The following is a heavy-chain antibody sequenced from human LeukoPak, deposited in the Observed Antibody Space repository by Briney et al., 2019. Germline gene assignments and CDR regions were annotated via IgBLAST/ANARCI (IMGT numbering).Heavy chain of an antibody. CDR3: ARDYADYVGYFFFDY. J-gene: IGHJ4*02. CDR1: GFTFNNYA. D-gene: IGHD4-17*01. V-gene: IGHV3-23*01. CDR2: ISGGGETT. Sequence: GGSLRLSCAAPGFTFNNYAMNWVRQAPGKGLEWVSSISGGGETTYYADSAKGGFTISRDNSQNTLYMQMNSLRAQDTAVNYCARDYADYVGYFFFDYWGQGTLVTVSS.